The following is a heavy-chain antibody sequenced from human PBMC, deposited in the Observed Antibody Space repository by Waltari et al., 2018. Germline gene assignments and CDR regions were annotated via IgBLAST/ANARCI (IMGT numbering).Heavy chain of an antibody. J-gene: IGHJ6*03. D-gene: IGHD1-26*01. V-gene: IGHV4-59*01. CDR2: IYYSGST. Sequence: QVQLQESGPGLVKPSETLSLTCTVSGGSISSYYWSWIRQPPGKGLEWIGYIYYSGSTNYNPSLKSRVTISVDTSKNQFSLKLSSVTAADTAVYYCAGSREDTPYYYYYMDVWGKGTTVTVSS. CDR3: AGSREDTPYYYYYMDV. CDR1: GGSISSYY.